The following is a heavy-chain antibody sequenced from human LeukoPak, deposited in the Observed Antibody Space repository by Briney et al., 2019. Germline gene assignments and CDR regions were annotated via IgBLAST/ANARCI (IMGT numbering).Heavy chain of an antibody. Sequence: PSETLSLTCAVYGGSFSGYYWSWIRQPPGKGLEWIGEINHSGSTNYNPSLKSRVTISVDTSKNQFSLKLSSVTAADTAVYYCAGHYYDSSGSRLFDYWGQGTLVTVSS. CDR1: GGSFSGYY. J-gene: IGHJ4*02. CDR3: AGHYYDSSGSRLFDY. V-gene: IGHV4-34*01. CDR2: INHSGST. D-gene: IGHD3-22*01.